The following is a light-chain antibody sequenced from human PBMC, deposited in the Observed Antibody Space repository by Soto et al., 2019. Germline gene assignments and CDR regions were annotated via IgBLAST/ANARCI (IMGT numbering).Light chain of an antibody. Sequence: EIVLTQSPATLSLSPGERATLSCRASQSISSYLAWYQQKPGQAPRLLIYDGSNRATGIPARFSGSGCETDFTLTISSLEPEDFASYYCQQRRSWPLTFGGGTKVEIK. CDR1: QSISSY. CDR3: QQRRSWPLT. CDR2: DGS. V-gene: IGKV3-11*01. J-gene: IGKJ4*01.